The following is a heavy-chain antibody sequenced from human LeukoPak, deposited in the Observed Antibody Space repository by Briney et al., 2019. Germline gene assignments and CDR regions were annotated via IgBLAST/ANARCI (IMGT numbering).Heavy chain of an antibody. V-gene: IGHV3-23*01. J-gene: IGHJ4*02. CDR1: GFTFSSYA. CDR3: AKDDRMSTGYGASDY. D-gene: IGHD4/OR15-4a*01. CDR2: ISGSGGTT. Sequence: GGSVRLSCAASGFTFSSYAMSWVRQAAGKGLEWVSVISGSGGTTYYTDSVKGRFTISRDNSKNTLYLQMNSLRAEDTAVYYCAKDDRMSTGYGASDYWGRGTLVTVSS.